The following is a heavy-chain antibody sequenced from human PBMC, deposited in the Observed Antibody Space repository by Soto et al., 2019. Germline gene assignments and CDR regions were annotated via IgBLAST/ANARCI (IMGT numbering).Heavy chain of an antibody. CDR2: ISSTTNYI. Sequence: GGSLRLSCAASGFTFTRYSMNWVRQAPGKGLEWVSSISSTTNYIYYAVSVKGRFTISRSNANNSLYLQINSLRAGDMAVYFCAKSPEFGAHFFDSWGQGTQVTVSS. D-gene: IGHD2-15*01. V-gene: IGHV3-21*01. CDR3: AKSPEFGAHFFDS. J-gene: IGHJ4*02. CDR1: GFTFTRYS.